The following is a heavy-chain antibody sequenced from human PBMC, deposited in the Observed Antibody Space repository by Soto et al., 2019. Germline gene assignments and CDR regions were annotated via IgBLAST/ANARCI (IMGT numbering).Heavy chain of an antibody. CDR1: GFTFSNAW. J-gene: IGHJ4*02. CDR3: TTGWDFWSGYYPDDY. D-gene: IGHD3-3*01. V-gene: IGHV3-15*07. Sequence: GGSLRLSCAASGFTFSNAWMNWVRQAPGKGLEWVGRIKSKADGGTTDYAAPVKGRFTISRDDSKNTLYLQMNSLKTEDTAVYYCTTGWDFWSGYYPDDYWGQGTLVTVSS. CDR2: IKSKADGGTT.